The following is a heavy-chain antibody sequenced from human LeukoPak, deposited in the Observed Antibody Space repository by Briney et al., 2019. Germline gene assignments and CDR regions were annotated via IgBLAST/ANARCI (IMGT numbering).Heavy chain of an antibody. D-gene: IGHD4/OR15-4a*01. V-gene: IGHV3-11*01. CDR3: ARDPLTLRGLESYFDS. J-gene: IGHJ4*02. Sequence: GGSLRLSCAASGFTFSDHHMSWIRQAPGKGLEWVSYISTSGNTINYADSVKGRFTISRDNAKKSLFLQMNSLRADDTAVYFCARDPLTLRGLESYFDSWGQGTLVSVSS. CDR2: ISTSGNTI. CDR1: GFTFSDHH.